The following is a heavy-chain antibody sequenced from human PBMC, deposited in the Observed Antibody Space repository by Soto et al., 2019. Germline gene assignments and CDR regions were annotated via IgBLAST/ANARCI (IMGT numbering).Heavy chain of an antibody. CDR1: GFTFSDYY. CDR2: ISSSGSTI. CDR3: ARLLQGPNYDFPQIETYYYYYYMDV. Sequence: GGSLRLSCAASGFTFSDYYMSWIRQAPGKGLEWVSYISSSGSTIYYADSVKGRFTISRDNAKNSLYLQMNSLRAEDTAVYYCARLLQGPNYDFPQIETYYYYYYMDVWGKGTTVTVSS. J-gene: IGHJ6*03. V-gene: IGHV3-11*01. D-gene: IGHD3-3*01.